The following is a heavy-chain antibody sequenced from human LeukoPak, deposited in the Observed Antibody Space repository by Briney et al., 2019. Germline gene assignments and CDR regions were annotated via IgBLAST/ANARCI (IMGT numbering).Heavy chain of an antibody. D-gene: IGHD5-24*01. CDR1: GGSISSQY. Sequence: SETLSLTCTVSGGSISSQYWTWIRQPPGKGPEWIAYIDNRGNTNYNPSLRSRVTISIDTSKNQFSLKLSSVTAADTAVYYCARWGDGSRSYRGFDIWGQGTMVTVSS. V-gene: IGHV4-59*11. CDR2: IDNRGNT. J-gene: IGHJ3*02. CDR3: ARWGDGSRSYRGFDI.